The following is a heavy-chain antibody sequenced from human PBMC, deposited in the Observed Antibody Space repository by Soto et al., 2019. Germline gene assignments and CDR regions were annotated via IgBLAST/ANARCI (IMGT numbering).Heavy chain of an antibody. CDR3: AKYFVETGSNSGWPWSFHY. CDR2: ISGSGGTT. D-gene: IGHD6-25*01. CDR1: GFTFSNYA. J-gene: IGHJ4*02. Sequence: EVQLLESGGGLVQPGRSLRLSCAASGFTFSNYAMTCVRQAPGQGLDWASAISGSGGTTYYANSVKARSTISRDNSKNALFLPMNSLRAEDATVYSWAKYFVETGSNSGWPWSFHYWGQGTLVTVSS. V-gene: IGHV3-23*01.